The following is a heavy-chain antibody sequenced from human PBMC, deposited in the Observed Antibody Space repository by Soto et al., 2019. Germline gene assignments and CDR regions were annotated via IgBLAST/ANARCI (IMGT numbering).Heavy chain of an antibody. CDR3: AKDFGVLYNCFDP. J-gene: IGHJ5*02. V-gene: IGHV1-8*01. Sequence: VKVYCKASGYMFNGYDIDWVRQAAGQGLEWLGRMSPNNVKTDHAQKCQGRLTMTSDTSISTVYIEWSSLTSEDTAVYYCAKDFGVLYNCFDPWGQGTRATVS. D-gene: IGHD3-16*01. CDR2: MSPNNVKT. CDR1: GYMFNGYD.